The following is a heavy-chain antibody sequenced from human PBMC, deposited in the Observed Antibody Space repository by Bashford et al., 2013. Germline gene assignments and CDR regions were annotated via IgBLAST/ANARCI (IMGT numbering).Heavy chain of an antibody. D-gene: IGHD4-23*01. CDR3: ARVPAVAEPYYGMDV. J-gene: IGHJ6*02. V-gene: IGHV3-33*01. CDR1: GFTFSSYG. CDR2: IWYDGSNK. Sequence: GGSLRLSCAASGFTFSSYGMHWVRQAPGKGLEWVAVIWYDGSNKYYADSVKGRFTISRDNSKNTLYLQMNSLRAEDTAVYYCARVPAVAEPYYGMDVWGQGTTVTVSS.